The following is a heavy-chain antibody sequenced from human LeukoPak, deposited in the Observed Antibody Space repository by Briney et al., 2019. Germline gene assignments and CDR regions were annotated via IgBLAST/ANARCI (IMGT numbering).Heavy chain of an antibody. D-gene: IGHD6-13*01. CDR1: GGTFSSYA. V-gene: IGHV1-69*04. J-gene: IGHJ3*02. CDR3: ARGAGIGDAFDN. CDR2: IIPILGIA. Sequence: SVKVSCKASGGTFSSYAISWVRQAPGQGLEWMGRIIPILGIANYAQKFQGRVTITADKSTSTAYMELSSLRSEDTAVYYCARGAGIGDAFDNWGQGTMVTVSS.